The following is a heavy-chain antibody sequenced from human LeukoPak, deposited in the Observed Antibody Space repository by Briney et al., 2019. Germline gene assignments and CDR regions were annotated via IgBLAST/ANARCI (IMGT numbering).Heavy chain of an antibody. D-gene: IGHD3-10*01. Sequence: PSETLSLTCAVYGGSFSGYYWSWIRQPPGKGLEWIGEINHSGSTNYNPSLKNRVTISVDTSKNQFSLKLSSVTAADTAVYYCAGGLIPPRITMVRGVHNWFDPWGQGTLVTVSS. J-gene: IGHJ5*02. V-gene: IGHV4-34*01. CDR2: INHSGST. CDR3: AGGLIPPRITMVRGVHNWFDP. CDR1: GGSFSGYY.